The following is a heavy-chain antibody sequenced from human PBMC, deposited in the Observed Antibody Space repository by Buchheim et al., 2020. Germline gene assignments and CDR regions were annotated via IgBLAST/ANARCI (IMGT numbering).Heavy chain of an antibody. Sequence: EVQLVESGGGLVQPGGSLRLSCAASGFTFSNYMMTWVRQAPGTGLEWVANIGPDGSERNYVDSVKGRLTISRDHDKNSLFLQMNSLRAEDTALYYCTRYHYCSGGGCSYHGMDVWGQGTT. CDR2: IGPDGSER. V-gene: IGHV3-7*01. J-gene: IGHJ6*02. CDR3: TRYHYCSGGGCSYHGMDV. D-gene: IGHD2-15*01. CDR1: GFTFSNYM.